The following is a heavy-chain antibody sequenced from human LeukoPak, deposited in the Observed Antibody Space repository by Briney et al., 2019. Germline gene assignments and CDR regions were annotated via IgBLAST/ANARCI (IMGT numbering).Heavy chain of an antibody. CDR1: GGSFSGYY. Sequence: SETLSLTCAVYGGSFSGYYWSWIRQPPGKGLEWIGEINHSGSTNYNPSLKSRVTISVDTSKNQFSLKLSSVTAADTALYYCARGCCYYDSSGYYVDYWGQGTLVTVSS. CDR3: ARGCCYYDSSGYYVDY. J-gene: IGHJ4*02. V-gene: IGHV4-34*01. CDR2: INHSGST. D-gene: IGHD3-22*01.